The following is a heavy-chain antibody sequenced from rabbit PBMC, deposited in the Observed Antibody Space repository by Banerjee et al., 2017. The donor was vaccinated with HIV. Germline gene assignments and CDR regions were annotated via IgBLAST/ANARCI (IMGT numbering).Heavy chain of an antibody. CDR1: GFSFSNKYV. V-gene: IGHV1S45*01. D-gene: IGHD4-1*01. CDR3: ARDLAGVIGWNFNL. Sequence: QEQLEESGGGLVKPEGSLTLTCTASGFSFSNKYVMCWVRQAPGKGLEWIACIYAGSNDKTYYASWAKGRFTISKTSSTTVTLQMTSLTAADTATYFCARDLAGVIGWNFNLWGPGTLVTVS. CDR2: IYAGSNDKT. J-gene: IGHJ4*01.